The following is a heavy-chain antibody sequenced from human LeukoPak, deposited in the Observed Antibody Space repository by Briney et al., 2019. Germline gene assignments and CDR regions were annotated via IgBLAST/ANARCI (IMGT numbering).Heavy chain of an antibody. D-gene: IGHD5-18*01. CDR3: AKDRAIHLVPYYLVPDI. CDR2: ISGGGGST. Sequence: GGSLRLSCAASGFTFSSYAMTWVRQAPGKGVEWVSAISGGGGSTYYAGSVKGRFTISRDNSKNTLYLQMSSLRAEDTAIYYCAKDRAIHLVPYYLVPDIWGQGTMVTVSS. J-gene: IGHJ3*02. V-gene: IGHV3-23*01. CDR1: GFTFSSYA.